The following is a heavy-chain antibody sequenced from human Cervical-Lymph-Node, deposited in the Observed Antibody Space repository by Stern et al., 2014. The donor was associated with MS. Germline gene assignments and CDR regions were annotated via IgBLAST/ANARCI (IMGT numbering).Heavy chain of an antibody. Sequence: QITLKESGPALVKPTQTLTLTCTFSGFSLSTSGLGVGWIRQPPGEALEWLTYMYWDDQKRYSTSLKSRLTITKDTSKNQVVLTLTNVDPVDTATYYCAHRTAGPFDYWGQGTLVTVSS. J-gene: IGHJ4*02. CDR1: GFSLSTSGLG. CDR3: AHRTAGPFDY. CDR2: MYWDDQK. V-gene: IGHV2-5*02.